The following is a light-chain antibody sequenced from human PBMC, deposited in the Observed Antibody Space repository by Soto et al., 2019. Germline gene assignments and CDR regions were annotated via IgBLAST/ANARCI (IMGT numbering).Light chain of an antibody. CDR2: GAS. J-gene: IGKJ1*01. CDR3: QQYNNWPPR. V-gene: IGKV3-15*01. Sequence: EIVMTQSPATLSVSPGERATLSCRASQSVSSNLAWYQQKPGQAPRLLIYGASTRATGIPARFSGSGSGTEFTLTISSLQSEDFAVYYCQQYNNWPPRFGQGTKVELK. CDR1: QSVSSN.